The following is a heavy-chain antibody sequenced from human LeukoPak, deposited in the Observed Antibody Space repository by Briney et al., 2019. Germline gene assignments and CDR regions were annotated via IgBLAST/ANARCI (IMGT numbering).Heavy chain of an antibody. Sequence: SETLSLTCTVSGGSISSSSYYWGWIRQPPGKGLEWIGSIYYSGSTYYTPSLKSRVTISVDTSKNQFSLKLSSVTAADTAVYYCARDDVDTVMAIDYWGQGTLVTVSS. CDR2: IYYSGST. CDR3: ARDDVDTVMAIDY. CDR1: GGSISSSSYY. D-gene: IGHD5-18*01. V-gene: IGHV4-39*07. J-gene: IGHJ4*02.